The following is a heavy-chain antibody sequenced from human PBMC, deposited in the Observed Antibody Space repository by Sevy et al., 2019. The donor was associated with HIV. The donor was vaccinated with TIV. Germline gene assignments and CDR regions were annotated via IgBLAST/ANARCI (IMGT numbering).Heavy chain of an antibody. V-gene: IGHV3-30*04. J-gene: IGHJ4*02. Sequence: GGSLRLSCAASRFNFSNYAMHWVRHAPGKGLEWVALILHDGSNEHYADSVKGRFTISRDNSQNTVYLQMNSLRPEDTAVYYCARDRLLSLLDFWGQGTLVTVSS. CDR1: RFNFSNYA. CDR2: ILHDGSNE. CDR3: ARDRLLSLLDF. D-gene: IGHD2-21*01.